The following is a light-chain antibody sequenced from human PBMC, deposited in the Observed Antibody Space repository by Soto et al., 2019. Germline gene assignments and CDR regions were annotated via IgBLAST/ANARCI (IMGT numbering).Light chain of an antibody. CDR3: SSYTSDSNVI. J-gene: IGLJ2*01. Sequence: QSALTQPASVSGSSGQSITISCTGTSSDVGGYNFVSWYQQHPGKAPKLLIFGVTNRRSGVSGRFSGSKSDNTASLTISGLQAEDEDDYYCSSYTSDSNVIFGGGTKVTVL. CDR1: SSDVGGYNF. V-gene: IGLV2-14*01. CDR2: GVT.